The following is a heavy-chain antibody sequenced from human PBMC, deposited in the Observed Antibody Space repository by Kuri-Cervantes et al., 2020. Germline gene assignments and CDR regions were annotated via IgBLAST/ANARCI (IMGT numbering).Heavy chain of an antibody. V-gene: IGHV4-30-2*01. Sequence: SETLSLTCAVSGGSISSGGYSWSWIRQPPGKGLEWIGYIYHSGSTYYNPSLKSRVTISVDRSKNQFSLKLSSVTAADTAVYYCARSSKATRFWSGYPYYGMDVWGQGTTVTVSS. J-gene: IGHJ6*02. CDR3: ARSSKATRFWSGYPYYGMDV. D-gene: IGHD3-3*01. CDR2: IYHSGST. CDR1: GGSISSGGYS.